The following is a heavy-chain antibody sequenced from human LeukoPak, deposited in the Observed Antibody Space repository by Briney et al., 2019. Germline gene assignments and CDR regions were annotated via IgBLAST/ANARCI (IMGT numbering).Heavy chain of an antibody. D-gene: IGHD5-24*01. CDR3: ARLGGYKSIQ. V-gene: IGHV4-39*01. J-gene: IGHJ4*02. CDR1: GGSISTNDYY. Sequence: SETLSLTCTVSGGSISTNDYYWGCIRQPPGKGLEWIGSIHYSGSTYFNPSLKSRVSISEDTSKNQFSLKLRSVTAADTAVYYCARLGGYKSIQWGQGTLVTVSS. CDR2: IHYSGST.